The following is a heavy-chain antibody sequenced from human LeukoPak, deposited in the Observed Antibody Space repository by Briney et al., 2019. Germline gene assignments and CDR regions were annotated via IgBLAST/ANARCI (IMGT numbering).Heavy chain of an antibody. J-gene: IGHJ4*02. V-gene: IGHV3-66*01. CDR1: GVMPSAAVT. Sequence: GGTLCPSPEVSGVMPSAAVTDGVRQTPGKGLEWVSIIYINVVTTHYADSVKGRFTISRDNSKNTVYLQMNNLSAEDSAVKYWARDSFNYYNWGRGQRTLVTVSS. CDR3: ARDSFNYYNWG. CDR2: IYINVVTT. D-gene: IGHD1-1*01.